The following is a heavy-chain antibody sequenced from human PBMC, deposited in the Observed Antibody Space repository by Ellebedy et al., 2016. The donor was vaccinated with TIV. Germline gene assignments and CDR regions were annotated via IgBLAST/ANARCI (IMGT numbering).Heavy chain of an antibody. D-gene: IGHD2-21*02. J-gene: IGHJ2*01. V-gene: IGHV4-39*07. Sequence: MPGGSLRLSCTVSGGSISSSSYYWGWIRQPPGKGLEWIGSIYYSGSTNYNPSLKSRVTISVDTSKNQFSLKLSSVTAADTAVYYCAGTLAYCGGDRCDWYFDLWGRGTLVTVSS. CDR3: AGTLAYCGGDRCDWYFDL. CDR2: IYYSGST. CDR1: GGSISSSSYY.